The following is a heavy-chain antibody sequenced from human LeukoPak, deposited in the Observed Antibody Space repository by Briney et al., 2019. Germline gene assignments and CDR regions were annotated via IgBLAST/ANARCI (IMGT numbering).Heavy chain of an antibody. V-gene: IGHV3-72*01. CDR3: VRVSGSYDFDY. Sequence: GGSLRLSRAATGFTFSDHYMDWVRQAPGKGLEWVGRSRNKANSHTTEYAASVKGRFTISRDDSKNSLYLQMNSLKTEDTAVYYCVRVSGSYDFDYWGQGTLVTVSS. D-gene: IGHD1-26*01. J-gene: IGHJ4*02. CDR2: SRNKANSHTT. CDR1: GFTFSDHY.